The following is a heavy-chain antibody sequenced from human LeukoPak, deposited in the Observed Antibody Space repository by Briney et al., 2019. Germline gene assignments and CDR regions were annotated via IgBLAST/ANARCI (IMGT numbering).Heavy chain of an antibody. CDR1: GGSISSYY. J-gene: IGHJ4*02. V-gene: IGHV4-59*01. CDR2: IYYSGST. D-gene: IGHD3-3*01. Sequence: SETLSLTCTVSGGSISSYYWSWIRQPPGKGLDWIGYIYYSGSTNYNPSLKSRVTISVDTSKNQFSLKLSSVTAADTAVYYCARVDRYYDFWSGPFDYWGQGTLVTVSS. CDR3: ARVDRYYDFWSGPFDY.